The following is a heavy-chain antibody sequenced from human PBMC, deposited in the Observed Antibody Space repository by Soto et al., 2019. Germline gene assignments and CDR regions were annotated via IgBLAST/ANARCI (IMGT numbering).Heavy chain of an antibody. CDR3: AREFTYYYASESGLDV. CDR2: MSYDTSNK. CDR1: GFTFSSYA. J-gene: IGHJ6*02. D-gene: IGHD3-10*01. Sequence: PGGSLRLSCAASGFTFSSYAMHWVRQAPGKGLEWVAVMSYDTSNKYYADSVKGRFTISRDNSKNTLYLEMNSLRPEDTGVYYCAREFTYYYASESGLDVWGQGTTVTVSS. V-gene: IGHV3-30*04.